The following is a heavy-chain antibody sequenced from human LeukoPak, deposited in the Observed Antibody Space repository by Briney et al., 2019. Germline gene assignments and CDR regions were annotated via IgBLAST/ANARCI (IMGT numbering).Heavy chain of an antibody. J-gene: IGHJ3*02. Sequence: PGGSLRLSCAASGFTFRCYDMHWVRQTPGRGLEWVSAIGIAGDTHYPDSVKGRFTISRGNAKNSMYLQMNSLKDGDTAVYYCVRGGIQVSGIDAFDIWGQGTMVTVSS. V-gene: IGHV3-13*01. CDR3: VRGGIQVSGIDAFDI. D-gene: IGHD5/OR15-5a*01. CDR1: GFTFRCYD. CDR2: IGIAGDT.